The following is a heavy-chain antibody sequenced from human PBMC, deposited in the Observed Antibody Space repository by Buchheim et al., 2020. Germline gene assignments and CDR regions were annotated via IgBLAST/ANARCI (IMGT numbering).Heavy chain of an antibody. V-gene: IGHV3-30-3*01. J-gene: IGHJ6*02. D-gene: IGHD6-13*01. CDR3: ARDKVGGSSWYEGHYYYYGMDV. CDR1: GFTFSSYA. Sequence: QVQLVESGGGVVQPGRSLRLSCAASGFTFSSYAMHWVRQAPGKGLEWVAVISYDGSNKYYADSVKGRFTISRDNSKNTLYLQMNSLRAEDTAVYYCARDKVGGSSWYEGHYYYYGMDVWGQGTT. CDR2: ISYDGSNK.